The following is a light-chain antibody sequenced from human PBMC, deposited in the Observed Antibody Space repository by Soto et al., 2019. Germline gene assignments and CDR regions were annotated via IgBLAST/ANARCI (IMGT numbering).Light chain of an antibody. J-gene: IGLJ2*01. CDR3: CSYAGSYTLV. Sequence: QSARTQPRSVSGSPGQSVTISCTGTSSDVGGYKYVSWYQQHPGKAPKLMIYDVSKRPSGVPDRFSGSKSGNTASLTISGLQAEDEADYYCCSYAGSYTLVFGGGTKLTVL. V-gene: IGLV2-11*01. CDR2: DVS. CDR1: SSDVGGYKY.